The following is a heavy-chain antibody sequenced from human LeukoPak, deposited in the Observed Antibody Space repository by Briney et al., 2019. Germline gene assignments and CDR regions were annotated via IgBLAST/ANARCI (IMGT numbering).Heavy chain of an antibody. V-gene: IGHV4-59*08. Sequence: PSETLSLTCTVSGGSISSYYWSWIRQPPGKGLEWIGYIYYSGSTNYNPSLKSRVTISVDTSKNQFSLKLSSVTAADTAVYHCARHSGSYYFFDYWGQGTLVTVSS. D-gene: IGHD1-26*01. CDR3: ARHSGSYYFFDY. CDR2: IYYSGST. J-gene: IGHJ4*02. CDR1: GGSISSYY.